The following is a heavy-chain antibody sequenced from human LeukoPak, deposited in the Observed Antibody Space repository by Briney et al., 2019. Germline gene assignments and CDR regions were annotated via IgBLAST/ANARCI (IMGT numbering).Heavy chain of an antibody. Sequence: ASVKVSCKASGYTFTSYYMHWVRQAPGQGLEWMGIINPSGGSTSYAQKFQGRVTMTRDTSTSTVYMELSSLRSEDTAVYYCARTIAAAGSLVWFEPWGQGPLVTVSS. CDR1: GYTFTSYY. CDR3: ARTIAAAGSLVWFEP. CDR2: INPSGGST. J-gene: IGHJ5*02. D-gene: IGHD6-13*01. V-gene: IGHV1-46*01.